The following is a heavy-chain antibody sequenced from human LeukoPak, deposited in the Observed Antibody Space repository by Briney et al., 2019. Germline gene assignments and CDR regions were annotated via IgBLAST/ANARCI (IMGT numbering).Heavy chain of an antibody. CDR2: INHSGST. CDR1: GGSFSGYY. J-gene: IGHJ4*02. D-gene: IGHD6-13*01. CDR3: ARVGQQLIRGGRFDY. V-gene: IGHV4-34*01. Sequence: SETLSLTCAVYGGSFSGYYWSWIRQPPGKGLEWIGEINHSGSTNYNPSLKSRVTISVDTSKNQFSLKLSSVTAADTAVYYYARVGQQLIRGGRFDYWGQGTLVTVSS.